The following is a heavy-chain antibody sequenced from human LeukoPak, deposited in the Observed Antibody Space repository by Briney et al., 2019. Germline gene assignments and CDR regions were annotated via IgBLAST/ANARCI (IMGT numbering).Heavy chain of an antibody. CDR2: INPNSGGT. J-gene: IGHJ4*02. CDR1: GYTFTGYY. CDR3: AREIGPRQLHLWGSAFDY. Sequence: ASVKVSCKASGYTFTGYYMHWVRQAPGQGLEWMGWINPNSGGTNYAQKFQGRVTMTRDTSISTAYMELSRLRSDDTAVYYCAREIGPRQLHLWGSAFDYWGQGTLVTVSS. D-gene: IGHD5-18*01. V-gene: IGHV1-2*02.